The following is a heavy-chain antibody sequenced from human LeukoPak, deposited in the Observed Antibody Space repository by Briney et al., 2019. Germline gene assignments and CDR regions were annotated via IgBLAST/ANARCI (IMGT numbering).Heavy chain of an antibody. D-gene: IGHD3-10*01. CDR1: GGSISSYY. V-gene: IGHV4-4*09. CDR2: IYTSGST. CDR3: ARQGKITMVRGVIE. Sequence: SETLSLTCTVSGGSISSYYWSWIQQPPGKGLEWIGYIYTSGSTNYNPSLKSRVTISVDTSKNQFSLKLSSVTAADTAVYYCARQGKITMVRGVIEWGQGTLVTVSS. J-gene: IGHJ4*02.